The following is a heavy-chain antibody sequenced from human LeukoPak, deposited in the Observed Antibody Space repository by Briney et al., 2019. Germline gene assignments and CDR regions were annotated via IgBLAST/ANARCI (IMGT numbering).Heavy chain of an antibody. V-gene: IGHV4-38-2*02. CDR2: IYHSGST. J-gene: IGHJ5*02. CDR1: GYSISSGFY. Sequence: SETLSLTCTVSGYSISSGFYWGWIRQPPGKGLEWIGSIYHSGSTYYNPSLKSRVTMSVDTSKNQFSLKLSSVTAADTAVYYCARGSGLGWSGYSVWWFDPWGQGTLVTVSS. D-gene: IGHD3-3*01. CDR3: ARGSGLGWSGYSVWWFDP.